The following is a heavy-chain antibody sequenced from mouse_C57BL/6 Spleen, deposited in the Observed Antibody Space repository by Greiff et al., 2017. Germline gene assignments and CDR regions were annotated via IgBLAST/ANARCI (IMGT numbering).Heavy chain of an antibody. Sequence: DVQLQESGPVLVKPGASVKMSCKASGYTFTDYYMNWVKQSHGKSLEWIGVINPYNGGTSYNQKFKGKATLTVDKSSSTAYMELNSLTSEDSAVYYCARRDYDWPYYAMDYWGQGTSVTVSS. CDR1: GYTFTDYY. J-gene: IGHJ4*01. CDR2: INPYNGGT. V-gene: IGHV1-19*01. CDR3: ARRDYDWPYYAMDY. D-gene: IGHD2-4*01.